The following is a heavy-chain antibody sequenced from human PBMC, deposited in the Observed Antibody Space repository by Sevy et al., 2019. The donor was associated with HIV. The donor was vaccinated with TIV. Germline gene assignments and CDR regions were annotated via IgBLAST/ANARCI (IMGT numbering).Heavy chain of an antibody. CDR2: IYSGGST. D-gene: IGHD1-1*01. CDR3: VRDVFKWGWNGQNYYYGVDV. J-gene: IGHJ6*02. V-gene: IGHV3-66*01. CDR1: GISVSNNY. Sequence: GGSLRLSCAASGISVSNNYMSWVRQAPGKGLEWVSVIYSGGSTYNADSVKGRFTISRDNSKNTLYIQMNSLRAEDTAVYYCVRDVFKWGWNGQNYYYGVDVWGQGTTVTVSS.